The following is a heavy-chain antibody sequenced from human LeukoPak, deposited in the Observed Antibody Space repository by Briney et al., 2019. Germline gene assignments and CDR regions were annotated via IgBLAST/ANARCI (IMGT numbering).Heavy chain of an antibody. J-gene: IGHJ4*02. Sequence: PSEALSLTCAVSGGSITTTNWWSWVRQPPGKGLEWIGEVHLSGATNYNPSLESRVSMSIDKSKNHLSLEVTSVTAADTAIYYCTRESGAFSPFGFWGQGTLLTVSS. D-gene: IGHD1-26*01. CDR1: GGSITTTNW. CDR2: VHLSGAT. CDR3: TRESGAFSPFGF. V-gene: IGHV4-4*02.